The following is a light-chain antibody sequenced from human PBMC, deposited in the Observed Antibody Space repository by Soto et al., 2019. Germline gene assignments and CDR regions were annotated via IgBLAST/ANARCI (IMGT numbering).Light chain of an antibody. V-gene: IGLV2-14*01. CDR3: SSYTSSSTWV. J-gene: IGLJ3*02. CDR1: SSDVGDRNY. CDR2: EVS. Sequence: QSALTQPASVSGSPGQSITISCSGSSSDVGDRNYVSWYQQYPGKAPKLMIYEVSNRPSGVSHRFSGSKSDNTASLTISGLQAEDEADYYCSSYTSSSTWVFGGGTKLTVL.